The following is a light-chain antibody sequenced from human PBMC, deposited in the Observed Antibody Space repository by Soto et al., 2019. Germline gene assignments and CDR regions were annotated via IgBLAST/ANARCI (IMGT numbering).Light chain of an antibody. V-gene: IGKV3-20*01. J-gene: IGKJ4*01. CDR1: QSVTSY. CDR3: QQYGSSLT. CDR2: GAS. Sequence: EIVLTQSPGTLSLSPGERATLSCRASQSVTSYLAWYQQKPGQAPRLLIYGASSRATGIPDRFSGSGSGTDFTLTISRLEPEDFAVYYCQQYGSSLTFGGGTKVDI.